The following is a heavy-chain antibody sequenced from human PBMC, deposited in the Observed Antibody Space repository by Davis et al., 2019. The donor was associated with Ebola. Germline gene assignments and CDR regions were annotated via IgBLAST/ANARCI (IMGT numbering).Heavy chain of an antibody. Sequence: PGGSLRLSCAASGFTFSSYAMHWVRQAPGKGLEWVAVISYDGSNKYYADSVKGRFTISRDNSKNTLYLQMNSLRAEDTAVYYCARDGTANYGMDVWGKGTTVTVSS. V-gene: IGHV3-30-3*01. J-gene: IGHJ6*04. CDR1: GFTFSSYA. CDR3: ARDGTANYGMDV. CDR2: ISYDGSNK. D-gene: IGHD5-18*01.